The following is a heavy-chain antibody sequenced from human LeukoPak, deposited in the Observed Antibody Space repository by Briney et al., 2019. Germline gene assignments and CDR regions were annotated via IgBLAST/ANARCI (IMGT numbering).Heavy chain of an antibody. Sequence: SETLSLTCAFYGGSFSGYYWSWIRQPPGKGLEWIGEINHSGSTNYNPSLKSRVTISVDTSKNQFSLKLSSVTAADTAVYYCASRYLWKGGRFDYWGQGTLVTVSS. CDR1: GGSFSGYY. CDR3: ASRYLWKGGRFDY. J-gene: IGHJ4*02. D-gene: IGHD1-1*01. CDR2: INHSGST. V-gene: IGHV4-34*01.